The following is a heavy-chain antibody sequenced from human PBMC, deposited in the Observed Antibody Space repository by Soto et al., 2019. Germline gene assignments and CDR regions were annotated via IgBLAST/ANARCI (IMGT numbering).Heavy chain of an antibody. CDR2: IIPIFGTA. CDR3: ARGEKEMAKSTAFDI. CDR1: GGTFSSYA. V-gene: IGHV1-69*01. Sequence: QVPLVQSGAEVKKPGSSVKVSCKASGGTFSSYAISWVRQAPGQGLEWMGGIIPIFGTANYAQKFQGRVTITADECTSKAYMELSSLRSEDTAVYYCARGEKEMAKSTAFDIWGEGTMVTVSS. J-gene: IGHJ3*02. D-gene: IGHD5-12*01.